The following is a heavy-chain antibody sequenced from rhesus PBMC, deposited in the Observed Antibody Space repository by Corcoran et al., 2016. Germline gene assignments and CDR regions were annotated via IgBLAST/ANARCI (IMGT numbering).Heavy chain of an antibody. CDR2: ISPYNGNT. CDR1: GYTFTSYY. CDR3: TRGFESSYFDL. Sequence: QVQLVQSGAEIKQPGASVKLSCKASGYTFTSYYLPWVRQAPGQGLEWKGLISPYNGNTGYAQNCQGRVTITTDTSTSTGYMELSSLRSEDTAVYYCTRGFESSYFDLWGPGTPITISS. V-gene: IGHV1-1*01. J-gene: IGHJ2*01.